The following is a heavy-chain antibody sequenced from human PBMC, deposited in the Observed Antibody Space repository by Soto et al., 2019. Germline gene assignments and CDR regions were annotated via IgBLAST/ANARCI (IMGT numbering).Heavy chain of an antibody. J-gene: IGHJ3*01. CDR1: GLTFSHAW. CDR2: IKGKPDGETT. D-gene: IGHD6-13*01. V-gene: IGHV3-15*07. CDR3: TWQSRWNHDVFDV. Sequence: EVPLVESGGGLVKPGGSLRLSCAVSGLTFSHAWMKWVRQVPGKGLEWVGRIKGKPDGETTDYAAPVKGRFSISRDDSKNTVYLQMNSLKTEDTAVYYCTWQSRWNHDVFDVWGQGTMVTVSS.